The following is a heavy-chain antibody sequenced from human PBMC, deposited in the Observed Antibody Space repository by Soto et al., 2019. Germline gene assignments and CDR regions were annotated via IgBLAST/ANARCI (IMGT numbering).Heavy chain of an antibody. CDR3: AREGRYSSSSTYYYDSSGYHYPNYFDY. J-gene: IGHJ4*02. D-gene: IGHD3-22*01. Sequence: SVKVSCKASGGTFSSYAISWVRQAPGQGLEWMGGIIPIFGTANYAQKFQGRVTITADESTSTAYMELSSLRSEDTAVYYCAREGRYSSSSTYYYDSSGYHYPNYFDYWGQGTLVTVSS. V-gene: IGHV1-69*13. CDR2: IIPIFGTA. CDR1: GGTFSSYA.